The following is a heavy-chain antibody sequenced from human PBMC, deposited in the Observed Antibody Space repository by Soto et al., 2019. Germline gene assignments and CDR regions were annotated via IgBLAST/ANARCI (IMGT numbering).Heavy chain of an antibody. CDR2: ISAYNGNT. D-gene: IGHD4-4*01. CDR3: ARPVTSPDHLDI. J-gene: IGHJ3*02. V-gene: IGHV1-18*01. Sequence: QVQLVQSGAEEKKPGASVKVSCKSSGYIFSDYGITWVRQAPGQGLEWMGWISAYNGNTDYAQKFQDRLTLATDTSTSTAYMELRSLRSDDTALYYCARPVTSPDHLDIWGQGTMVTVSS. CDR1: GYIFSDYG.